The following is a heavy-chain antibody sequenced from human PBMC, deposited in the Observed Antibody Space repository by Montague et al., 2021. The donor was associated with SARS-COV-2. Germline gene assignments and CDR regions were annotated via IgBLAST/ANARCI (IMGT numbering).Heavy chain of an antibody. CDR1: GDSVSTNNTT. V-gene: IGHV6-1*01. CDR3: GRVFAPAGTFDF. Sequence: CAIPGDSVSTNNTTWNWVRQSPSGDLEWLGRTYFRSKWYNDYAVSVKSRITINPDTSKNQFSLQLKSVTPKDTAIYFCGRVFAPAGTFDFWGQGTLVTVSS. D-gene: IGHD6-13*01. J-gene: IGHJ4*02. CDR2: TYFRSKWYN.